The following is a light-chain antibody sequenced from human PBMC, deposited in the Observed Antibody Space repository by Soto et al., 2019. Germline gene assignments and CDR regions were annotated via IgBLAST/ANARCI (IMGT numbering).Light chain of an antibody. CDR3: SSYTTSLTYV. CDR2: DVS. V-gene: IGLV2-14*03. J-gene: IGLJ1*01. Sequence: QSALTQPASVSGSPGHSITISCTGASSDVDAYDYVSWYQQHPGKAPKLMIYDVSSRPSGVSDRFSGSKSGNTASLTISGLQAEDEADYYCSSYTTSLTYVFGTGTKVTVL. CDR1: SSDVDAYDY.